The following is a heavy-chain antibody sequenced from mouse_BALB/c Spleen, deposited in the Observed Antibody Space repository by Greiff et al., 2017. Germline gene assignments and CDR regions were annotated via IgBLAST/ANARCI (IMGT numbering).Heavy chain of an antibody. J-gene: IGHJ2*01. CDR3: ARDYYGSSYYFDY. V-gene: IGHV4-1*02. CDR2: INPDSSTI. D-gene: IGHD1-1*01. Sequence: EVQLVESGGGLVQPGGSLKLSCAASGFAFSRYWMSWVRQAPGKGLEWIGEINPDSSTINYTPSLKDKFIISRDNAKNTLYLQMSKVRSEDTALYYCARDYYGSSYYFDYWGQGTTLTVSS. CDR1: GFAFSRYW.